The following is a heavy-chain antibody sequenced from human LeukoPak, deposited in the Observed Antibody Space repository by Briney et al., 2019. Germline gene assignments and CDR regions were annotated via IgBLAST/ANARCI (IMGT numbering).Heavy chain of an antibody. CDR2: INPNSGGT. CDR3: ARDETGIVATDY. V-gene: IGHV1-2*02. D-gene: IGHD5-12*01. CDR1: GYTFTGYY. Sequence: ASVKVSCKASGYTFTGYYMHWVRQAPGQGLEWMGWINPNSGGTNYAQKFQGRVTMTSDTSISTAYMELSRLRSDDTAVYYSARDETGIVATDYWGQGSLVTVSS. J-gene: IGHJ4*02.